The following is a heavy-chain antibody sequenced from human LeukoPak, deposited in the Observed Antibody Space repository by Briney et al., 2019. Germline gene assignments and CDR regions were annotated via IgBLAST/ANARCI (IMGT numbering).Heavy chain of an antibody. CDR2: IYYSGST. CDR3: ASGGGMGYYYYYMDV. D-gene: IGHD1-26*01. J-gene: IGHJ6*03. Sequence: SETLSLTCTVSGGSISSYYWSWIRQPPGKGLEWIGYIYYSGSTNYNPSLKSRVTISVDTSKNQFSLKLSSVTAADTAVYYCASGGGMGYYYYYMDVWGKGTTVTVSS. V-gene: IGHV4-59*01. CDR1: GGSISSYY.